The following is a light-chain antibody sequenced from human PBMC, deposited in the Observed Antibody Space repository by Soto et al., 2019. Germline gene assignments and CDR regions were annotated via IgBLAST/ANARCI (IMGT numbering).Light chain of an antibody. Sequence: QSALTQPPSASGSPGQSVTISCTGTSSDVGTYNYVSWYQQHPGKAPKLMIYEVSKRPPGVPDRFSGSKSGNTASLTVSGLQAEDEADYYCSSYTGSSNLVFGGGTKLTVL. CDR1: SSDVGTYNY. V-gene: IGLV2-8*01. CDR2: EVS. CDR3: SSYTGSSNLV. J-gene: IGLJ3*02.